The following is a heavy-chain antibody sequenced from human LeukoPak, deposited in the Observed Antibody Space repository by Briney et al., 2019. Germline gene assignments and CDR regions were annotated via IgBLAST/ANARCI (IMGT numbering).Heavy chain of an antibody. V-gene: IGHV3-74*01. J-gene: IGHJ4*02. CDR3: ARQTETGLDN. CDR2: INSDGSST. Sequence: GGSLSLSCAASGFSFSSYWMHWVRQAPGKGLVWISRINSDGSSTNYADSVKGRFTISRDNAKNALYLQMNSLRVEDRAVDYCARQTETGLDNWGQGTRVSVSS. CDR1: GFSFSSYW.